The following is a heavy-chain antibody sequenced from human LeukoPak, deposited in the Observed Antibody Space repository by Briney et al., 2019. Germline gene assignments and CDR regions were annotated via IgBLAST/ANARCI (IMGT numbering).Heavy chain of an antibody. CDR1: GGTFSSYA. D-gene: IGHD3-22*01. Sequence: GASVKVSCKASGGTFSSYAISWVRQAPGQGLEWMGGIIPIFGTANYAQEFQGRVTITADESTSTAYMELSSLRSEDTAVYYCARQDSRPHYFDYWGQGTLVTVSS. J-gene: IGHJ4*02. V-gene: IGHV1-69*13. CDR3: ARQDSRPHYFDY. CDR2: IIPIFGTA.